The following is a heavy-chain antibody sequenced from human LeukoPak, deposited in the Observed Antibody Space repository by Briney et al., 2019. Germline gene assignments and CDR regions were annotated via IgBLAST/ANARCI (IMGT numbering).Heavy chain of an antibody. D-gene: IGHD3-3*01. Sequence: RGVSLRLFCEVSEFVHEGYTTRGAPQARGRALEGGSSISGVCACYIFYADSVKGRFTISRDNARNSLYLQMVSRKVEDTALYCCARDNGHRYDFLGAKCYFDLWGRGTLVSVSS. V-gene: IGHV3-21*01. CDR3: ARDNGHRYDFLGAKCYFDL. CDR1: EFVHEGYT. CDR2: ISGVCACYI. J-gene: IGHJ2*01.